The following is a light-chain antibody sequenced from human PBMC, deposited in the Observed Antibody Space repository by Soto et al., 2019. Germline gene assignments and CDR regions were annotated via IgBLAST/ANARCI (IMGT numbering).Light chain of an antibody. CDR3: QQSYSALPYT. J-gene: IGKJ2*01. CDR1: QSISSW. Sequence: DIQMTQSPSSLSASVGDRVTITCRASQSISSWLNWYQQKPGKAPKLLIYAASSLQSGVPSRFSGRGAGTDFTLTISSLQPEDFATYFCQQSYSALPYTLGQGTKVEIK. V-gene: IGKV1-39*01. CDR2: AAS.